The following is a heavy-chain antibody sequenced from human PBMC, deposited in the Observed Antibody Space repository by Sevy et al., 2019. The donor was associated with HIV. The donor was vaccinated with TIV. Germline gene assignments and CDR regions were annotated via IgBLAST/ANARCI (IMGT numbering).Heavy chain of an antibody. V-gene: IGHV4-34*01. CDR2: INHSGST. D-gene: IGHD3-22*01. CDR3: ARCLDTNYYDSNGYYDNWFDP. J-gene: IGHJ5*02. Sequence: SETLSLTCAVYGGSFSGYYWSWIRQPPGKGLEWIGEINHSGSTNYNPSLKSRVTISVDTSKNQSSLKLSSVTAADTAVYYCARCLDTNYYDSNGYYDNWFDPWGQGTLVTVSS. CDR1: GGSFSGYY.